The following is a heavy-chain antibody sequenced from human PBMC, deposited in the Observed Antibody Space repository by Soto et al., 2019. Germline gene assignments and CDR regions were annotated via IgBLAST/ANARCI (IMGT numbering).Heavy chain of an antibody. CDR1: GYTFTSYA. CDR2: INAGNGNT. J-gene: IGHJ4*02. CDR3: ARSRLVLDYYDSSGHDY. D-gene: IGHD3-22*01. Sequence: ASVKVSCKASGYTFTSYAMHWVRQAPGQRLEWMGWINAGNGNTKYSQKFQGRVTITRDTSASTAYMELSSLRSEDTAVYYCARSRLVLDYYDSSGHDYWGQGTLVTVSS. V-gene: IGHV1-3*01.